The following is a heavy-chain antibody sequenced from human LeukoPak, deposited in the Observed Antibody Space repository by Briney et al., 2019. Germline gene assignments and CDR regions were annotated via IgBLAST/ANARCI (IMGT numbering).Heavy chain of an antibody. V-gene: IGHV4-39*07. CDR3: ARVRAAADKLTDAFDI. D-gene: IGHD6-13*01. CDR1: GGSISSSSYY. CDR2: IYYSGST. Sequence: SETLSLTCTVSGGSISSSSYYWGWIRQPPGKGLEWIGCIYYSGSTYYNPSLKSRVTISVDTSKNQFSLKLSSVTAADTAVYYCARVRAAADKLTDAFDIWGQGTMVTVSS. J-gene: IGHJ3*02.